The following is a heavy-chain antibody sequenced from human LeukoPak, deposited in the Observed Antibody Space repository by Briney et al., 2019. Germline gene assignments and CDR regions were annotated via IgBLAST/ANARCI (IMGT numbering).Heavy chain of an antibody. CDR3: ATHPEGIAG. J-gene: IGHJ4*02. Sequence: ASVTLSCKASGYTFTSYYMHWVRQAPAQGLEWMGWINPNSGGTNYAQKFQGRVTMTRDTSISTAYMELSRLRSDDTAVYYCATHPEGIAGWGQGTLVTVSS. CDR2: INPNSGGT. V-gene: IGHV1-2*02. CDR1: GYTFTSYY. D-gene: IGHD6-13*01.